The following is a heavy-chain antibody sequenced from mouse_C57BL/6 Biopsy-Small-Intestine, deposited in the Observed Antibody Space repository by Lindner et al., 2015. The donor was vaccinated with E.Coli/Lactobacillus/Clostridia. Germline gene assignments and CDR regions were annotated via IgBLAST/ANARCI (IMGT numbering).Heavy chain of an antibody. CDR2: INPNSGDA. V-gene: IGHV1-84*02. J-gene: IGHJ3*01. CDR3: ASSSAVVTPNAFDI. Sequence: SVKVSCKASGYTFTDYYMQWVRQAPGQGLEWMGWINPNSGDANYAQKFQGWVTMTRDTSITTAYMELSRLKSDDTAVYYCASSSAVVTPNAFDIWGQGTLVTVSS. CDR1: GYTFTDYY. D-gene: IGHD1-1*02.